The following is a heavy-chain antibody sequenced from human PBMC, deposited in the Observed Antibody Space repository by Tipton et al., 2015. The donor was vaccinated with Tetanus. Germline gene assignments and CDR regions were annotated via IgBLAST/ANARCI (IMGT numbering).Heavy chain of an antibody. Sequence: TLSLTCTVSSASISSSDYYWGWIRQPPGKGLEWIGSVYYDGSAYRNPSLESRLTISVDTSKNQFSLKLNSVSAADTAVYYCARHGGRLAYYYYGMDVWGQGTTVTVSS. CDR3: ARHGGRLAYYYYGMDV. V-gene: IGHV4-39*01. CDR1: SASISSSDYY. D-gene: IGHD3-16*01. J-gene: IGHJ6*02. CDR2: VYYDGSA.